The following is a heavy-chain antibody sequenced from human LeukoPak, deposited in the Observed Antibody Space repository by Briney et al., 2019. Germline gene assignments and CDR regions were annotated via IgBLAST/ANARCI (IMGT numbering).Heavy chain of an antibody. D-gene: IGHD6-19*01. V-gene: IGHV4-59*01. CDR2: IYYSGST. Sequence: SETLSLTCTVSGGSISSYYWSWIRQPPGKGLEWIGYIYYSGSTNYNPSLKSRVTISVDTSKNQFSLKLSSVTAADTAVYYCAKVFWVAVAGNLFDYWGQGTLVTVSS. CDR3: AKVFWVAVAGNLFDY. CDR1: GGSISSYY. J-gene: IGHJ4*02.